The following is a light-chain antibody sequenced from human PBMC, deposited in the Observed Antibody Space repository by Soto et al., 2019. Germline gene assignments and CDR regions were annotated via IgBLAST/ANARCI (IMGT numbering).Light chain of an antibody. V-gene: IGKV3-20*01. J-gene: IGKJ1*01. CDR3: QHYYTSYTT. CDR1: QGIGDT. CDR2: GAS. Sequence: EVVMRQSPGTLSVSPGEGATLSCRASQGIGDTLAWYQHKPGQTPRLLIFGASTRATGIPDRFSGSGSGTDFTLTISRLEPEDFAVYYCQHYYTSYTTFGQGTKVDIK.